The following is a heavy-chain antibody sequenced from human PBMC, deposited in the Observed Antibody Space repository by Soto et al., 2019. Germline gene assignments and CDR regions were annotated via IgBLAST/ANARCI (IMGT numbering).Heavy chain of an antibody. CDR3: ARFKVVPAAWYYYYGMDV. J-gene: IGHJ6*02. D-gene: IGHD2-2*01. CDR1: GGSISSGGYY. CDR2: IYYSGST. Sequence: QVQLQESGPGLVKPSQTLSLTCTVSGGSISSGGYYWSWIRQHPGKGLEWIGYIYYSGSTYYNPSLKIRVTISVDTSKTQFSLKLRSVTAADTAVYYCARFKVVPAAWYYYYGMDVWGQGTTVTVSS. V-gene: IGHV4-31*03.